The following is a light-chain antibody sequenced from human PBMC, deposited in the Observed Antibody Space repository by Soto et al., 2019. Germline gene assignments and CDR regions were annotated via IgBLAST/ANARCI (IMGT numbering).Light chain of an antibody. V-gene: IGKV3-15*01. J-gene: IGKJ4*01. CDR2: DAT. CDR3: QQYDNWPPKT. Sequence: EIVLTQSPATLSLSPGERATLSCRASQSVSSYLAWYQQKPGQAPRPIIYDATTRATGIPVRFSGSGSGTEFTLTISSLQSEDVGVYYCQQYDNWPPKTFGGGTKVDIK. CDR1: QSVSSY.